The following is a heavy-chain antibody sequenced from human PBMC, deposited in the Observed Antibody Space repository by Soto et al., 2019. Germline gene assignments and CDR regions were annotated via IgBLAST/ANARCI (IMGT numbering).Heavy chain of an antibody. CDR1: GGSFSGYY. D-gene: IGHD6-19*01. CDR3: ARKMRRVAGIAVAGTGLDY. J-gene: IGHJ4*02. V-gene: IGHV4-34*01. Sequence: SETLSLTCAVYGGSFSGYYWSWIRQPPGKGLEWIGEINHSGSTNYNPSLKSRVTISVDTSKNQFSRKLSSVTAADTAVYYCARKMRRVAGIAVAGTGLDYWGQGTLVTVSS. CDR2: INHSGST.